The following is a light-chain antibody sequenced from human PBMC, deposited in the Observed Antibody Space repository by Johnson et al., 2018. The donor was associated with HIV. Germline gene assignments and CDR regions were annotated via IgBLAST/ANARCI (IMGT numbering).Light chain of an antibody. CDR1: SSNIGSNP. CDR3: AAWDDSLNAYV. J-gene: IGLJ1*01. V-gene: IGLV1-44*01. CDR2: RDN. Sequence: QSVLTQPPSASGTPGQRVTISCSGSSSNIGSNPVNWYQQLPRTAPKLLIYRDNQRPSGVPDRFSGSKSGTSASLAISGLQREDDADYYCAAWDDSLNAYVFGAGTKVTVL.